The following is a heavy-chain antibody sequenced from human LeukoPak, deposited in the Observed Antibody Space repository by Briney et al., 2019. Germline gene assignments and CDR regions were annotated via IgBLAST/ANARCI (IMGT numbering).Heavy chain of an antibody. CDR1: GFTLSSYW. Sequence: GGSLRLSCAASGFTLSSYWMSWVRQAPGKGLEWVANIKQDGSEKYYVDSVKGRFTISRDNAKNSLYLQMNSLRAEDTAVYYCARDLAPSGSPCWFDPWGQGTLVTVSS. CDR2: IKQDGSEK. V-gene: IGHV3-7*01. D-gene: IGHD3-3*01. CDR3: ARDLAPSGSPCWFDP. J-gene: IGHJ5*02.